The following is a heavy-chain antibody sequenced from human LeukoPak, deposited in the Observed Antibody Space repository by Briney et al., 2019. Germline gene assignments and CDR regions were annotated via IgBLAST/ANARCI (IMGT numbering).Heavy chain of an antibody. J-gene: IGHJ4*02. Sequence: GGSLRLSFAASGFTFSSYAMSWVRQAPGKGLEWVSAISGSGGSTYYADSVKGRFTISRDNSKNTLYLQMNSLRAEDTAVYYCAKGPNVFRVHYFDYWGQGTLVTVSS. V-gene: IGHV3-23*01. CDR2: ISGSGGST. CDR3: AKGPNVFRVHYFDY. D-gene: IGHD3-10*01. CDR1: GFTFSSYA.